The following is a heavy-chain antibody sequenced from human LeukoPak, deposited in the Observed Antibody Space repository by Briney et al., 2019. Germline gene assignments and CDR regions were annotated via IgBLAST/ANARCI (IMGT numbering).Heavy chain of an antibody. V-gene: IGHV3-74*01. D-gene: IGHD3-16*01. CDR1: GFTFSSFW. Sequence: GGSLRLSCAASGFTFSSFWMYRVRQAPGKGLVWVSRINSDGGSTTYADSVKGRFTISRDNAKNTVYLQMNSLRAEDTAVYYCARRRERGASAAFAFWGQGTMVTVSS. J-gene: IGHJ3*01. CDR3: ARRRERGASAAFAF. CDR2: INSDGGST.